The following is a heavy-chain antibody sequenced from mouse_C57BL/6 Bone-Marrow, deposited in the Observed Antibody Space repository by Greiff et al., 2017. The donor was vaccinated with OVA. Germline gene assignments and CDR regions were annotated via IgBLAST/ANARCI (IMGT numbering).Heavy chain of an antibody. CDR2: IDPENGDT. J-gene: IGHJ2*01. CDR1: GFNITDDY. V-gene: IGHV14-4*01. CDR3: TTYRY. Sequence: VQLQQSGAELVRPGASVKLSCTASGFNITDDYMHWVKERPEQGLEWIGWIDPENGDTEYASKFQGKATITADTSSKTVYLHLSSLTSEDTAVYYCTTYRYWGRGTALTVSS.